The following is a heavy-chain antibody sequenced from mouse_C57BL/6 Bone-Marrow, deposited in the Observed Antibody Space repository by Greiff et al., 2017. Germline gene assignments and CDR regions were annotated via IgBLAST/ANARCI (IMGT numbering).Heavy chain of an antibody. J-gene: IGHJ3*01. CDR2: IHPNSGSP. Sequence: VQLQEPGAELVKPGASVKLSCKASGYTFPSYWMHWVKQRPGQGLEWIGMIHPNSGSPTYNEKFKSKATLTVDKSSSTAYMRLSSLTSGDSAGYYCARTGVYYGNFWFSYWVQGTLVTVSA. D-gene: IGHD2-1*01. V-gene: IGHV1-64*01. CDR3: ARTGVYYGNFWFSY. CDR1: GYTFPSYW.